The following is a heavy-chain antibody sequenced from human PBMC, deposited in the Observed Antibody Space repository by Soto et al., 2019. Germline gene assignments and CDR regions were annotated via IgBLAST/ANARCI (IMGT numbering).Heavy chain of an antibody. CDR2: TYYKSKWYY. V-gene: IGHV6-1*01. D-gene: IGHD1-1*01. CDR1: GDSVSSNSAG. J-gene: IGHJ6*03. Sequence: QVPLQQSSPGLVKPSQALSLTCDISGDSVSSNSAGWNWIRQTPSRGLEWLGRTYYKSKWYYTYAASVKSRITVSPDTSKNQFSLQLTSVTPEDTAVYYCARGSWDDVSGHYYMDVWDKGTPVTVSS. CDR3: ARGSWDDVSGHYYMDV.